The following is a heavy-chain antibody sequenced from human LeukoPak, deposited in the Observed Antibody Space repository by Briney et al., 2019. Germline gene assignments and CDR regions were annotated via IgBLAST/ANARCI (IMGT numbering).Heavy chain of an antibody. J-gene: IGHJ4*02. CDR2: IYYSGST. V-gene: IGHV4-39*01. D-gene: IGHD4-23*01. Sequence: KSSETLSLTCTVSGGSISSSSYYWGWIRQPPGKGLEWNGSIYYSGSTYYNPSLKSRVTVSVDTSKNQFSLKLSAVTAADTAVYYCASPSRGNAFLNWGQGTLVTVSS. CDR1: GGSISSSSYY. CDR3: ASPSRGNAFLN.